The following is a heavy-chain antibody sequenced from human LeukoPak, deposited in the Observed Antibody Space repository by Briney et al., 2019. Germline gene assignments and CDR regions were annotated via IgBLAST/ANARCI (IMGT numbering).Heavy chain of an antibody. CDR2: IYYGGST. J-gene: IGHJ6*03. V-gene: IGHV4-59*08. CDR3: ASNSGSYYPYYYYYYMDV. D-gene: IGHD1-26*01. Sequence: SETLSLTCTVSGGSISSYYWSWIRQPPAKGLAWMGYIYYGGSTNYNPSLKSRVTISVDTSKNQFSLKLSSVTAADTAVYYCASNSGSYYPYYYYYYMDVWGKGTTVTVSS. CDR1: GGSISSYY.